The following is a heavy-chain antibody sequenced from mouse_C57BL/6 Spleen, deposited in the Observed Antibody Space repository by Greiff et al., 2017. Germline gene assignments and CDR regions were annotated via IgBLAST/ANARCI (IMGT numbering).Heavy chain of an antibody. V-gene: IGHV1-26*01. D-gene: IGHD1-1*01. CDR2: INPNNGGT. Sequence: VQLQQSGPELVKPGASVKISCKASGYTFTDYYMNWVKQSHGKSLEWIGDINPNNGGTSYNQKFKGKATLTVDKSSSTAYMELRSLTSEDSAVYYCAKFITTVVATLQSAMDYWGQGTSVTVSS. J-gene: IGHJ4*01. CDR1: GYTFTDYY. CDR3: AKFITTVVATLQSAMDY.